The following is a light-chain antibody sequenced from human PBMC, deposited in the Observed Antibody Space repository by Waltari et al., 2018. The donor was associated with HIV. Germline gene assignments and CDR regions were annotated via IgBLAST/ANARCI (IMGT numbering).Light chain of an antibody. CDR2: GAS. CDR1: HTVSNN. V-gene: IGKV3-15*01. J-gene: IGKJ1*01. Sequence: EIVLTQSPATLSVSPGERVTLSCRASHTVSNNLAWYQQKAGPAPRLLIHGASTRAPGLAASVSGTGSGTEFTLTITGLQSADFAVNYCQQYYDWPRTFGQGTKV. CDR3: QQYYDWPRT.